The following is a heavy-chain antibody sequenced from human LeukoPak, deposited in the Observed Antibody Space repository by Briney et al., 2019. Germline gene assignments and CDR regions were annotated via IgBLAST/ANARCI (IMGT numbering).Heavy chain of an antibody. V-gene: IGHV5-51*01. J-gene: IGHJ4*02. D-gene: IGHD2-21*01. CDR1: GYSFTSYW. Sequence: GESLKISCKGSGYSFTSYWIGWVRQMPGKGLEWMGIIYPGDSDTRYSPSFQGQVTISADRSISTAYLQWSSLKASDTAMYYCTSHYLAYCGGDCPLDYWGQGTLVTVSS. CDR2: IYPGDSDT. CDR3: TSHYLAYCGGDCPLDY.